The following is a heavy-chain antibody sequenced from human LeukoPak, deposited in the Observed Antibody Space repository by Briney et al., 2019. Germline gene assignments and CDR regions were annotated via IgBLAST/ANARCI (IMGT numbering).Heavy chain of an antibody. CDR3: ARDRTYYGPGSQYFDY. CDR2: ISAYNGNT. CDR1: GYTFTSYG. V-gene: IGHV1-18*01. J-gene: IGHJ4*02. D-gene: IGHD3-10*01. Sequence: ASVKVSCKASGYTFTSYGISWVRQAPGQGLEWMGWISAYNGNTNYAQKLQGRVTMTTDTSTSTAYMELRSLRSDDTAVYYCARDRTYYGPGSQYFDYWGQGTLVTVSS.